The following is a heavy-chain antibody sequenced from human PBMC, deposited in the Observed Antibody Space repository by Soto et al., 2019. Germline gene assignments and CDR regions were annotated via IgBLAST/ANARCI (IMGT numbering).Heavy chain of an antibody. V-gene: IGHV3-33*01. CDR1: GFTFSNYG. D-gene: IGHD1-26*01. CDR3: ARDLVGASDSYGLDV. J-gene: IGHJ6*02. CDR2: IWHDGNNK. Sequence: GSLRLSCAASGFTFSNYGMHWVRQAPGKGLEWVAIIWHDGNNKYYADSVRGRFIISRDNSKNRLYLQMNSLRAEDTAVYYCARDLVGASDSYGLDVWGQGTPVTVSS.